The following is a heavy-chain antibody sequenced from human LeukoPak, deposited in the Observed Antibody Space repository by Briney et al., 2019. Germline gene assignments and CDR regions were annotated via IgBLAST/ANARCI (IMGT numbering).Heavy chain of an antibody. J-gene: IGHJ4*02. D-gene: IGHD5-24*01. Sequence: GGSLRLSCAASGFTFSSYEMNWVRQAPGKGLEWVSYISSSGSTIYYADSVKGRFTISRDDAKNSLYLQMNSLRAEDTAVYYCAKSGYNRFDYWGQGTLVTVSS. V-gene: IGHV3-48*03. CDR2: ISSSGSTI. CDR3: AKSGYNRFDY. CDR1: GFTFSSYE.